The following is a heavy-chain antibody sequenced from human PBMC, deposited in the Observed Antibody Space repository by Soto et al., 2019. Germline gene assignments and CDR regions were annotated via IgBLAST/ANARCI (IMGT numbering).Heavy chain of an antibody. V-gene: IGHV3-23*01. CDR3: HGGEEWPLYDFDY. CDR2: ISGSGGST. Sequence: EVQLLESGGGLVQPGGSLRLACAASGFTFSSYAMSWVRQAPGKGLEWVSAISGSGGSTYYADSVKGRFTISRDNSKNTLYLQMNSLRAKDTAVYYCHGGEEWPLYDFDYCGQGTLVTVSS. CDR1: GFTFSSYA. D-gene: IGHD3-3*01. J-gene: IGHJ4*02.